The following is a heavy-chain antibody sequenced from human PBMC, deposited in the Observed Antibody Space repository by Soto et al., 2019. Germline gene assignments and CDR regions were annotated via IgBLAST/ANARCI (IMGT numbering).Heavy chain of an antibody. CDR3: AKENDFWSGPTQKYYYYYGMDV. D-gene: IGHD3-3*01. Sequence: GGSLRLSCAASGFTFDDYAMHWVRQAPGKGLEWVSGISWNSGSIGYADSVKGRFTISRDNAKNSLYLQMNSLRAEDTALYYCAKENDFWSGPTQKYYYYYGMDVWGQGTTVTVS. CDR2: ISWNSGSI. V-gene: IGHV3-9*01. J-gene: IGHJ6*02. CDR1: GFTFDDYA.